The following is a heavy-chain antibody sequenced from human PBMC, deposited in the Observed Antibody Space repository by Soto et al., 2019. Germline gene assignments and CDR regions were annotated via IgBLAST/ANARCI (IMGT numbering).Heavy chain of an antibody. Sequence: SETLYLTCTVSGGSISSSSYYWGWIHQPPGKGLEWIGSIYYSGSTYYNPSLKSRVTISVDTSKNQFSLKLSSVTAADTAVYYCASPLHLGELSPAGNFDYWGQGTLVTVSS. CDR1: GGSISSSSYY. CDR2: IYYSGST. D-gene: IGHD3-16*02. V-gene: IGHV4-39*01. CDR3: ASPLHLGELSPAGNFDY. J-gene: IGHJ4*02.